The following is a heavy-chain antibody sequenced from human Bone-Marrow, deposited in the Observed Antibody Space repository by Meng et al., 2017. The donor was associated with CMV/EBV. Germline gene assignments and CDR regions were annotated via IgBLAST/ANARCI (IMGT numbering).Heavy chain of an antibody. V-gene: IGHV1-8*01. CDR2: MNPNSGNT. D-gene: IGHD1-7*01. CDR3: ARVGYNWNYGYYYYYYGMDV. CDR1: GYTFTSYD. J-gene: IGHJ6*02. Sequence: ASVKVSCKASGYTFTSYDINWVRQATGQGLEWMGWMNPNSGNTGYAQKFQGRVTMTRNTSISTAYMELSSLRSEDTAVYYCARVGYNWNYGYYYYYYGMDVWGQGTTVTVSS.